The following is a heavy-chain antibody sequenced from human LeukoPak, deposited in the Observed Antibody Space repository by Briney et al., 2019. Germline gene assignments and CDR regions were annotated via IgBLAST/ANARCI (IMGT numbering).Heavy chain of an antibody. CDR2: IYYSGRT. CDR3: ARLRTGSYCSGGTCREGLFDP. D-gene: IGHD2-15*01. Sequence: PSETLSRICTVSGGSISNTGYYWGWIRQPPGKGLEWIASIYYSGRTYYNPSLKSRVTISVDTSKNQFSLKLSSVTAADTAVYSCARLRTGSYCSGGTCREGLFDPWGQGTLVTVSS. V-gene: IGHV4-39*01. J-gene: IGHJ5*02. CDR1: GGSISNTGYY.